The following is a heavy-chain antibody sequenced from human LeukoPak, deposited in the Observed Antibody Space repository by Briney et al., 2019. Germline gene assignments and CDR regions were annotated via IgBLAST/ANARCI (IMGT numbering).Heavy chain of an antibody. CDR3: ARRPRGVIIKSWFDS. D-gene: IGHD3-10*01. V-gene: IGHV4-34*01. J-gene: IGHJ5*01. CDR1: GGSFSGYY. Sequence: SETLPLTCAVYGGSFSGYYWSWIRQPPGKGLEWIGEINHSGSTNYNPSLKSRVTISVDTSKNHSSLNLSSVTAADTAVYYCARRPRGVIIKSWFDSWGQGTLVTVSS. CDR2: INHSGST.